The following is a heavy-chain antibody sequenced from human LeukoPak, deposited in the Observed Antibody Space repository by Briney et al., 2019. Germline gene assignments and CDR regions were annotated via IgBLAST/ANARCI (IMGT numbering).Heavy chain of an antibody. Sequence: GGSMRLSCAASGFTFSNYGMHWVRQAQGKGLEWVAVIWYDGSNEYYGGSVKGRFIISRDNSRNTLYLQMSSLRAECTAVYYCVRDLDHNDFWSGYWPDAFDSWGQGTKVCVSS. CDR1: GFTFSNYG. CDR3: VRDLDHNDFWSGYWPDAFDS. CDR2: IWYDGSNE. J-gene: IGHJ3*02. D-gene: IGHD3-3*01. V-gene: IGHV3-33*01.